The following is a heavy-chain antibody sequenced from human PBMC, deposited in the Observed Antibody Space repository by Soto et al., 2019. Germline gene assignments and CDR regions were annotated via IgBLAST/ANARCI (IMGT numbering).Heavy chain of an antibody. CDR1: GFSFTSSY. J-gene: IGHJ4*02. D-gene: IGHD3-16*01. Sequence: QVQLVQSGAEVKKPGASVKVSCKASGFSFTSSYMHWLRQAPDYGLEWMGIISPSGDSATYAQSFQGRVTMTRDMSTSTVYMELSSLTSEDTAVYYCARAAFDQYFDYWGQGTPVTVSS. CDR3: ARAAFDQYFDY. V-gene: IGHV1-46*01. CDR2: ISPSGDSA.